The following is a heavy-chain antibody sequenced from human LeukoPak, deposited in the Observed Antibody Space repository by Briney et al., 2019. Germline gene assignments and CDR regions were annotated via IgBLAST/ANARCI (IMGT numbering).Heavy chain of an antibody. V-gene: IGHV1-2*06. CDR3: ARVGRESSTGWLDY. Sequence: ASVKVSCKASGYTFIDYYFNWVRQAPGQGPEWMGRINVKSGATDYAQKFHGRVTVTRETSISTAYMELSSLRSDDTAVYYCARVGRESSTGWLDYWGQGTLVPVSS. CDR1: GYTFIDYY. CDR2: INVKSGAT. J-gene: IGHJ4*02. D-gene: IGHD6-19*01.